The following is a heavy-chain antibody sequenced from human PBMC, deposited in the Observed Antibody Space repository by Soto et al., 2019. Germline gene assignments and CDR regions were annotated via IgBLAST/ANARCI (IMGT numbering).Heavy chain of an antibody. V-gene: IGHV3-30-3*01. D-gene: IGHD6-6*01. CDR1: GFTFSSYA. J-gene: IGHJ4*02. CDR3: ARDLEYSSSYFDY. Sequence: PGGSLRLSCAASGFTFSSYAMHWVRQAPGKGLEWVAVISYDGSNKYYADSVKGRFTISRDNSKNTLYLQMNSLRAEDTAVYYCARDLEYSSSYFDYWGQGTLVTGSS. CDR2: ISYDGSNK.